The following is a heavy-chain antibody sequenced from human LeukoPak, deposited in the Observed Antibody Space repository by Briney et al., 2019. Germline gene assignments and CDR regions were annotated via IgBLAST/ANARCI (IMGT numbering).Heavy chain of an antibody. CDR2: IKSKTADGTA. CDR3: ATYDSTSYYYSAD. Sequence: GGSLRLSCAASGFTFANVWMSWVRQAAGKGLEWVGRIKSKTADGTADYAAVVKARFTISRDDSNNMLYLQMNSLKIEDTAVYYCATYDSTSYYYSADWGQGTLVTVSS. D-gene: IGHD3-22*01. V-gene: IGHV3-15*01. J-gene: IGHJ4*02. CDR1: GFTFANVW.